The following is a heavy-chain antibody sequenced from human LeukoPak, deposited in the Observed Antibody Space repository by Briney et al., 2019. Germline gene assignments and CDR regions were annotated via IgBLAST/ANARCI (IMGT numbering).Heavy chain of an antibody. CDR3: ARVRDPIPYYYYGMDV. CDR1: GGSISSSNW. CDR2: IYHSGST. J-gene: IGHJ6*02. Sequence: PSETLSLTCAVSGGSISSSNWWSWVRQPPGKGLEWIGEIYHSGSTNYNPSLKSRVTISVDKSKNQFSLKLSSVTAADTAVYYCARVRDPIPYYYYGMDVWGQGTTVTVSS. V-gene: IGHV4-4*02.